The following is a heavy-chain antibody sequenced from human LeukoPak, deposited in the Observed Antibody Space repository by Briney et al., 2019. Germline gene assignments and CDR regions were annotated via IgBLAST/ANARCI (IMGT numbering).Heavy chain of an antibody. Sequence: GGSLRLSCAASGFTFSYHEMNWVRQAPGKGLEWVSYISSSGSTIYYADSVKGRFTISRDNAKNSLYLQMNSLRAEDTAVYYCAKAGLGYCSSTSCHRINYYYYYMDVWGKGTTVTVSS. CDR2: ISSSGSTI. CDR1: GFTFSYHE. J-gene: IGHJ6*03. V-gene: IGHV3-48*03. CDR3: AKAGLGYCSSTSCHRINYYYYYMDV. D-gene: IGHD2-2*01.